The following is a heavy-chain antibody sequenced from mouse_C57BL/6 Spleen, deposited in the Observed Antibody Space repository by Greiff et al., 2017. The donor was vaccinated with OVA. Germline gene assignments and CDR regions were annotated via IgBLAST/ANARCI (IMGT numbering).Heavy chain of an antibody. CDR1: GYSITSGYY. CDR3: AREVTTVPAGYFDV. Sequence: EVQLVESGPGLVKPSQSLSLTCSVTGYSITSGYYWNWIRQFPGNKLEWMGYISYDGRNNYNPSLKNRISITRDTSKNQFFLKLNSVTTGDTATYYCAREVTTVPAGYFDVWGTGTTVTVSS. J-gene: IGHJ1*03. CDR2: ISYDGRN. D-gene: IGHD1-1*01. V-gene: IGHV3-6*01.